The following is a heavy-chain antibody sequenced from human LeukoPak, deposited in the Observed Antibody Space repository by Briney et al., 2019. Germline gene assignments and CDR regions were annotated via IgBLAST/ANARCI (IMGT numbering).Heavy chain of an antibody. CDR2: IYTSGST. CDR3: ARDGYSSCWYVWFDP. D-gene: IGHD6-13*01. Sequence: SQTLSLTCTVSGGSISSGSYYWSWIRQPAGKGLEWIGRIYTSGSTNYNPSLKSRVTISVDTSKNQFSLKLSSVTAADTAVYYCARDGYSSCWYVWFDPWGQGTLVTVSS. CDR1: GGSISSGSYY. J-gene: IGHJ5*02. V-gene: IGHV4-61*02.